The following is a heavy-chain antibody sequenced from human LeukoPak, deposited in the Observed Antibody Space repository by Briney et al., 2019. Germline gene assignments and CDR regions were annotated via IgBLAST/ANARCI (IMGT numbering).Heavy chain of an antibody. V-gene: IGHV4-61*02. D-gene: IGHD3-10*01. CDR2: IYNSGST. CDR1: GGSISSSSYY. Sequence: PSETLSLTCTVSGGSISSSSYYWGWIRQPAGKGLEWMGRIYNSGSTNYNPSLKSRVSISTDMSENQVSLTLNSVTAADTAVYYCARQTFGVLYFDSWGQGTLVIVSS. J-gene: IGHJ4*02. CDR3: ARQTFGVLYFDS.